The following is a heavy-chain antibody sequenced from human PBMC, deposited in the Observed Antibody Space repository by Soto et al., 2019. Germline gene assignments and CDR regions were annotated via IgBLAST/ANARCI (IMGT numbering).Heavy chain of an antibody. CDR3: AREASAVVSLDY. J-gene: IGHJ4*02. D-gene: IGHD2-15*01. Sequence: ASVKVSCKASGYIFTAYSMHWVRQAPGQGLEWLGWINPNSGDTIYAQKFQDRVTMTCDTSVSTAYLELSSLSSDDTALYYCAREASAVVSLDYWGQGTLVTISS. CDR1: GYIFTAYS. CDR2: INPNSGDT. V-gene: IGHV1-2*02.